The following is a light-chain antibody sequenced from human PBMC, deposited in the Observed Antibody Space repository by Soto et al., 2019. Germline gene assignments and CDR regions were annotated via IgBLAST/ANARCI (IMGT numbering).Light chain of an antibody. J-gene: IGLJ3*02. V-gene: IGLV3-1*01. CDR2: QDY. CDR1: GLGNKF. Sequence: SYELSQPPSVSVSPGQTATITCSGDGLGNKFVCWYQHKPGQSPVLVIYQDYKRPAGIPERFSGSNSGNTATLTISGTQAMDEAYYYCQAWDSSSVVFGGGTKVTVL. CDR3: QAWDSSSVV.